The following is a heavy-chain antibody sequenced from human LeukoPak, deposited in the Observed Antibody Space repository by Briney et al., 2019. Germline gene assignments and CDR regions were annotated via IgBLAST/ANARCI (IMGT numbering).Heavy chain of an antibody. D-gene: IGHD1-26*01. CDR3: ATDPPYSGSHARFDY. V-gene: IGHV1-24*01. CDR2: FDPEDGET. CDR1: GYTLTELS. J-gene: IGHJ4*02. Sequence: ASVEVSCKVSGYTLTELSMHWVRQAPGKGLEWMGGFDPEDGETIYAQKFQGRVTMTEDTSTDTAYMELSSLRSEDTAVYYCATDPPYSGSHARFDYWGQGTLVTVSS.